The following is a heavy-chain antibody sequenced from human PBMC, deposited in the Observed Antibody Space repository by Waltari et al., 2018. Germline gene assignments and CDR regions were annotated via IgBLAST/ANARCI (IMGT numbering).Heavy chain of an antibody. Sequence: QVQLQESGPGLVKPSETLSLPCTVSGGSISSYYWSWIRPPPGKGLEWIGYIYYSGSTNYNPSLKSRVTISVDTSKNQFSLKLSSVTAADTAVYYCARDGGNYYDSSGYFDYWGQGTLVTVSS. V-gene: IGHV4-59*01. CDR1: GGSISSYY. CDR2: IYYSGST. CDR3: ARDGGNYYDSSGYFDY. J-gene: IGHJ4*02. D-gene: IGHD3-22*01.